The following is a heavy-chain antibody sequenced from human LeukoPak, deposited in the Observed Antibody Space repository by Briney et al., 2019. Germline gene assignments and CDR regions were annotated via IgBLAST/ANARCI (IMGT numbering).Heavy chain of an antibody. CDR3: AREVVVVPAAITAVRGNWFDP. CDR1: GGSISSYY. J-gene: IGHJ5*02. D-gene: IGHD2-2*02. Sequence: SETLSLICTVSGGSISSYYWSWIRQPAGKGLEWIGRIYTSGSTNYNPSLKSRVTMSVDTSKNQFSLKLSSVTAADTAVYYCAREVVVVPAAITAVRGNWFDPWGQGTLVTVSS. V-gene: IGHV4-4*07. CDR2: IYTSGST.